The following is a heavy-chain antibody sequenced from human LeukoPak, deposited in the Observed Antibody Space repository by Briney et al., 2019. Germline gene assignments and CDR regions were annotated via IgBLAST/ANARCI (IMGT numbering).Heavy chain of an antibody. D-gene: IGHD3-22*01. Sequence: GGTLRLSCAASGFTFSSYGMTWVRQAPGKGLEWVSAISGSGGSTYYADSVKGRFTISRDNSKNTLYLQMNSLRAEDTAVYYCAKVPTRYDNSGYYRYWGQGTLVTVSS. CDR3: AKVPTRYDNSGYYRY. CDR2: ISGSGGST. J-gene: IGHJ4*02. V-gene: IGHV3-23*01. CDR1: GFTFSSYG.